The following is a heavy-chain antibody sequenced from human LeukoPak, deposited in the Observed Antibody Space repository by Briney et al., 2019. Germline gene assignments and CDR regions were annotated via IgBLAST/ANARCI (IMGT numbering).Heavy chain of an antibody. D-gene: IGHD6-13*01. CDR3: ARRTAAGTSGWYFDL. J-gene: IGHJ2*01. V-gene: IGHV4-34*01. CDR1: GGSFSGYY. Sequence: SETLSLTCAVYGGSFSGYYWSWIRQPPGKGLVWFGEINHSGSTNYNPSLKSRVTISVDTSKNQFSLKLSSVTAADTAVYYCARRTAAGTSGWYFDLWGRGTLVTVSS. CDR2: INHSGST.